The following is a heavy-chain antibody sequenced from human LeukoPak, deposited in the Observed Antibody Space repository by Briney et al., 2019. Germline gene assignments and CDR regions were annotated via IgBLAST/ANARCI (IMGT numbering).Heavy chain of an antibody. D-gene: IGHD3-10*01. CDR3: SSSGSLPNLDY. CDR2: IYYSGST. V-gene: IGHV4-39*07. J-gene: IGHJ4*02. Sequence: SETLSLTCTVSGVSISSSSYYWGWIRQPPGKGLEWIGSIYYSGSTYYNPSLKSRVTISVDTSKNQFSLKLSSVTAADTAVYYCSSSGSLPNLDYWGQGTLVTVSS. CDR1: GVSISSSSYY.